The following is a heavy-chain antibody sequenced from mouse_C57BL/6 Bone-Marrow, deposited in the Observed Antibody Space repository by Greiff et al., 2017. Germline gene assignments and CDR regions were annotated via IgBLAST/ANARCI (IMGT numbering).Heavy chain of an antibody. CDR3: ARKGLDYGNWYFDV. CDR2: IWTGGGT. Sequence: VQLKESGPGLVAPSQSLSITFTVSGFSLTSSAISWVRQPPGKGLEWLGVIWTGGGTNYNSALQSRLSISKDNSKSQVFLKMNSLQTDDTARYYCARKGLDYGNWYFDVWGTGTTVTVSS. J-gene: IGHJ1*03. D-gene: IGHD1-1*01. CDR1: GFSLTSSA. V-gene: IGHV2-9-1*01.